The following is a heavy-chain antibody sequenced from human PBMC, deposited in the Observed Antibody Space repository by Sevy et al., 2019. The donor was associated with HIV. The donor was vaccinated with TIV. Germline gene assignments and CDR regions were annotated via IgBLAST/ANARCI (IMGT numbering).Heavy chain of an antibody. Sequence: GGSLRLSCAASGFTFSYYSMNWVRQAPGKGLEWVSSISTASSYIYYEDSLKGRVTISRDNPKNSLYLQMNSLRAEDTAVYYCARGPYYDFWYFDLWGRGTLVTVSS. CDR3: ARGPYYDFWYFDL. CDR1: GFTFSYYS. D-gene: IGHD3-3*01. CDR2: ISTASSYI. V-gene: IGHV3-21*01. J-gene: IGHJ2*01.